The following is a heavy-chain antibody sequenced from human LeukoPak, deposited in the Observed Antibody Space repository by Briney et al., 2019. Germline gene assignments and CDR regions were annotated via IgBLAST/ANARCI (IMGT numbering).Heavy chain of an antibody. D-gene: IGHD4-17*01. J-gene: IGHJ4*02. CDR2: ISWDGGST. CDR3: AKDEGETTVTTSMNY. V-gene: IGHV3-43*01. CDR1: GFTFDDYT. Sequence: GGSLRLSCAASGFTFDDYTMHWVRQAPGKGLEWVSLISWDGGSTYYADSVKGRFTISRDNSKNSLYLQMNSLRTEDTALYYCAKDEGETTVTTSMNYWGQGTPVTVSS.